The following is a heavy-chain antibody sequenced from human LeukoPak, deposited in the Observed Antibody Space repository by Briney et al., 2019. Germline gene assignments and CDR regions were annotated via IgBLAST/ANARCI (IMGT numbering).Heavy chain of an antibody. Sequence: SETLSLTCTVSGGSISSGSYYWSWIRQPAGKRLEWIGHIYRSGSTNYNPSLKSRVTISVDTSKNQFSLKLSSVTAADTAVYYCARRSKPYSYGYLTPYYFDYWGQGTLVTVSS. CDR3: ARRSKPYSYGYLTPYYFDY. J-gene: IGHJ4*02. V-gene: IGHV4-61*09. CDR1: GGSISSGSYY. D-gene: IGHD5-18*01. CDR2: IYRSGST.